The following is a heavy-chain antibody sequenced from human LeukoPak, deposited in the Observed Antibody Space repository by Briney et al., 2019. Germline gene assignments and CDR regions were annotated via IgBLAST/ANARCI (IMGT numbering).Heavy chain of an antibody. V-gene: IGHV3-48*04. CDR3: ARGLRSLDY. J-gene: IGHJ4*02. D-gene: IGHD3-16*01. Sequence: GGSLRLSCAVSGSDFSSHNFHWVRQAPGKGLEWVSFISRNSRTTYYADSVKGRFTISRDNARKTLYLQLNSLRAEDTAVYYCARGLRSLDYWGQGTLVTVSS. CDR2: ISRNSRTT. CDR1: GSDFSSHN.